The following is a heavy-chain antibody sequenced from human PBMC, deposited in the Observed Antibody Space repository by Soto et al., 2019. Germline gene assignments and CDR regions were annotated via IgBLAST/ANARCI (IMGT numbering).Heavy chain of an antibody. CDR3: ARGSAAPDP. D-gene: IGHD6-13*01. V-gene: IGHV3-7*03. J-gene: IGHJ5*02. CDR1: GFTFSDYW. CDR2: IKKDESEK. Sequence: GGSLRLSCAASGFTFSDYWMSWVRQAPGKGLEWVANIKKDESEKYYVDSVKGRFTISRDNAKNSLNLQMNSLRAEDAAVYYCARGSAAPDPWGQGTLVTVYS.